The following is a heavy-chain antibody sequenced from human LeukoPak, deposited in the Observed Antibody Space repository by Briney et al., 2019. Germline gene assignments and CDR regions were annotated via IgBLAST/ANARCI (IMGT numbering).Heavy chain of an antibody. CDR1: GGSISSYY. D-gene: IGHD3-9*01. CDR2: IYYSGST. CDR3: AREEDDILTGYYT. Sequence: SETLSLTCTVSGGSISSYYWSWIRQPPGKGLEWIGYIYYSGSTNYNPSLKSRVTISVDTSKNQFSLKLSSVTAADTAVYYCAREEDDILTGYYTWGQGTLVTVSS. J-gene: IGHJ5*02. V-gene: IGHV4-59*12.